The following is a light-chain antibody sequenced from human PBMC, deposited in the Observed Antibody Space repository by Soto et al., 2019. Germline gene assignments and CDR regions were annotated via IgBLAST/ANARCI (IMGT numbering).Light chain of an antibody. Sequence: SYELTQPPSVSVAPGQTARITCGGNNIGSKSVHWYQQKPGQAPVLVVYDDSDWPSGIPERFSGSNSGNTATLTISRVEAGDEADYYCQVWDSSSDHRVFGGGTKLTVL. CDR1: NIGSKS. CDR2: DDS. CDR3: QVWDSSSDHRV. V-gene: IGLV3-21*02. J-gene: IGLJ3*02.